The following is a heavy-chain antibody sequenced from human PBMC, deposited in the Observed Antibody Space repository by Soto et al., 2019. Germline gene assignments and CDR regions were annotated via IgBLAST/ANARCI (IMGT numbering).Heavy chain of an antibody. CDR2: IRNKANSYTT. CDR3: ARGGYCSCVSCHSDYYGMDV. V-gene: IGHV3-72*01. J-gene: IGHJ6*02. Sequence: EVQLVESGGGLVQPGGSLRLSCAASGFTFSDHYMDWVRQAPGKGLEWVGRIRNKANSYTTEYAASVKGRFTISRDDSKNSLYLQMNSLKTEDTAVYYCARGGYCSCVSCHSDYYGMDVWGQGTTVTVSS. D-gene: IGHD2-15*01. CDR1: GFTFSDHY.